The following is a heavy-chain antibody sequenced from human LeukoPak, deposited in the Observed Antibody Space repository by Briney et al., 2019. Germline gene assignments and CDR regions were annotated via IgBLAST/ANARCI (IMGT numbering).Heavy chain of an antibody. J-gene: IGHJ4*02. V-gene: IGHV4-38-2*02. CDR1: GYSISSGYY. CDR2: IYHSGST. Sequence: SETLSLTCTVSGYSISSGYYWGWIRQPPGKGLEWIGSIYHSGSTYYNPSLKSRVTISVDTSKNQFSLKLSSVTAADTAVYYCARTPLAPPNDYWGQGTLVTVSS. CDR3: ARTPLAPPNDY. D-gene: IGHD1-14*01.